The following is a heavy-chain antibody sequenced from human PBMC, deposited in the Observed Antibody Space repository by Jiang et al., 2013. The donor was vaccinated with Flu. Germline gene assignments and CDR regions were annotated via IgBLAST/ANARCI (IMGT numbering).Heavy chain of an antibody. D-gene: IGHD3-16*02. CDR3: ARHVTGLRLGELSFGFDY. Sequence: GSIYYSGSTYYNPSLKSRVTISVDTSKNQFSLKLSSVTAADTAVYYCARHVTGLRLGELSFGFDYWGQGTLVTVSS. V-gene: IGHV4-39*01. J-gene: IGHJ4*02. CDR2: IYYSGST.